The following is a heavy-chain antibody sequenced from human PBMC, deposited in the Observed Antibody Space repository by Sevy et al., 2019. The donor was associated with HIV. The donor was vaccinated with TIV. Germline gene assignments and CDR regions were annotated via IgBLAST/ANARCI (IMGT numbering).Heavy chain of an antibody. CDR3: TLCKGAQSIFDY. D-gene: IGHD1-26*01. CDR2: LKNKARGGTL. Sequence: GGSLRLSCTASGFSFGDDAMNWVRQAPGKGLEWVAFLKNKARGGTLDHAASVKGRFTISRDDSKSIVYLQMNDLRTEDTGVYYCTLCKGAQSIFDYWGQGALVTVSS. J-gene: IGHJ4*02. CDR1: GFSFGDDA. V-gene: IGHV3-49*04.